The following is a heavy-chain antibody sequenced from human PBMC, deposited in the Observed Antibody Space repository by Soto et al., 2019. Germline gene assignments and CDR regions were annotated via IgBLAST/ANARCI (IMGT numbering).Heavy chain of an antibody. CDR1: GYTFTSYY. D-gene: IGHD6-13*01. CDR3: ARWGSSWDREFDY. J-gene: IGHJ4*02. CDR2: INLSGGRT. V-gene: IGHV1-46*01. Sequence: QVQLVQSGAEVKKPGASVKVSCKASGYTFTSYYMHWVRQAPGQGLEWMGIINLSGGRTSYAQKFQGRVTKTRDTSTSTVYMELSSLRSEDTAAYYCARWGSSWDREFDYWGQGTLVTVSS.